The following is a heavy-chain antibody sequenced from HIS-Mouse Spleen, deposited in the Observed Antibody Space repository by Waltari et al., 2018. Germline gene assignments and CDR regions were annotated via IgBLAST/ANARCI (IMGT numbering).Heavy chain of an antibody. CDR2: IYYSGST. CDR1: GGSISSRSHY. Sequence: QLQLQESGPGLVKPSERLSRTCAVPGGSISSRSHYRGRTRQPPGKGLEWVGSIYYSGSTYYNPSLKSRVTISVDTSKNQFSLKLSSVTAADTAVYYCAREIPYSSSWYDWYFDLWGRGTLVTVSS. CDR3: AREIPYSSSWYDWYFDL. D-gene: IGHD6-13*01. V-gene: IGHV4-39*07. J-gene: IGHJ2*01.